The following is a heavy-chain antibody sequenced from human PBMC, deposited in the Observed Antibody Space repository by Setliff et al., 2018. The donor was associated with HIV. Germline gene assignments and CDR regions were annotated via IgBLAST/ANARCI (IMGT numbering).Heavy chain of an antibody. V-gene: IGHV4-59*01. Sequence: SETLSLTCTLSGDSISSYYWSWIRQPPGKGLEWIGYIYYSGSTNYNPSLKSRVTISVDTSKNQFSLKLCSVTAADTAVYYCARNPCSGGSCPDAFDIWGQGTMVTVSS. J-gene: IGHJ3*02. CDR1: GDSISSYY. CDR2: IYYSGST. CDR3: ARNPCSGGSCPDAFDI. D-gene: IGHD2-15*01.